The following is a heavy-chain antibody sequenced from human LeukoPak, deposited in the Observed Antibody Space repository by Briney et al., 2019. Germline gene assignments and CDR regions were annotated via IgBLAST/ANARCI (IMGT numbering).Heavy chain of an antibody. J-gene: IGHJ3*02. CDR3: ARDRGEFSGSYYGVPDAFDI. V-gene: IGHV1-8*01. D-gene: IGHD1-26*01. CDR1: GYTFTSYD. CDR2: MNPNSGNT. Sequence: ASVKVSCKASGYTFTSYDINWVRQATGQGLEWMGWMNPNSGNTGYAQKFQGRVTMTRNTSISTAYMELRSLRSDDTAVYYCARDRGEFSGSYYGVPDAFDIWGQGTMVTVSS.